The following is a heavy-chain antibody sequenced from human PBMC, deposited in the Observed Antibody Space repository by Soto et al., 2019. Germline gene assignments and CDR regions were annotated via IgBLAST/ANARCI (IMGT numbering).Heavy chain of an antibody. J-gene: IGHJ3*02. D-gene: IGHD2-15*01. CDR2: ISAYNGNT. V-gene: IGHV1-18*01. CDR1: GYTFTSFG. Sequence: QVQLVQSGAEVKKPGASVKVSCKASGYTFTSFGISWVRQAPGQGLEWMGWISAYNGNTNYAENLQGRVTMTTDTSTSTAYLELRSLISDDTAVYYCARDHRGGTDAFDIWGQGTMVTVSS. CDR3: ARDHRGGTDAFDI.